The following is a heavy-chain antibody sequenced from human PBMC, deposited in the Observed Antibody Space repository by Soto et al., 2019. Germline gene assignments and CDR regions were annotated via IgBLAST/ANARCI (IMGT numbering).Heavy chain of an antibody. CDR1: GYSLTSYW. V-gene: IGHV5-51*01. D-gene: IGHD1-1*01. Sequence: GESLKISCKGSGYSLTSYWIGWVRQMPGKGLEWIGIIYPGDSDTRYSPSFQGQVTISADKSISTAYLQWSSLKASDTAMYYCSSISRDDDYYYGLDVWGQGTTVTVSS. CDR2: IYPGDSDT. J-gene: IGHJ6*02. CDR3: SSISRDDDYYYGLDV.